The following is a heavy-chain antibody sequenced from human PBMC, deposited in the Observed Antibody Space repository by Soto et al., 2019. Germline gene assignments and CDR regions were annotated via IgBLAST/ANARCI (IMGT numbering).Heavy chain of an antibody. J-gene: IGHJ3*02. D-gene: IGHD3-22*01. CDR2: IYYSGST. CDR1: GGSISSYY. Sequence: SETLSLTCTVSGGSISSYYWSWIRQPPGKGLEWIGYIYYSGSTNYNPSLKSRVTISVDTSKNQFSLKLSSVTAADTAVYYCGRGGIVVVALYAFDIWGQGTMVTVSS. V-gene: IGHV4-59*01. CDR3: GRGGIVVVALYAFDI.